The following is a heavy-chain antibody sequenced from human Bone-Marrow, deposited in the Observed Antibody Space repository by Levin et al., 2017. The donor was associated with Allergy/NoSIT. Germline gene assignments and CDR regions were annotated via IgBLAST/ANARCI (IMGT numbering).Heavy chain of an antibody. CDR2: ISGSGEYT. CDR1: GFPFKTYG. Sequence: GGSLRLSCAASGFPFKTYGMNWVRQAPGKGLEWVSSISGSGEYTYYADSVKGRFAVSRDNSKNTIYLQMNNLRAEDTALYYCAKDGGEDCWSGYVDRHEYWGQGTLVTVSS. D-gene: IGHD3-3*01. J-gene: IGHJ4*02. V-gene: IGHV3-23*01. CDR3: AKDGGEDCWSGYVDRHEY.